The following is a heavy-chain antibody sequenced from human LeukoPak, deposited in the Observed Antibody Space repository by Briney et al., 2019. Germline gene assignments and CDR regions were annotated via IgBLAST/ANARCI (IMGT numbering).Heavy chain of an antibody. V-gene: IGHV4-30-2*05. J-gene: IGHJ6*02. CDR3: ARGYDSSGYYNYGMDV. CDR2: IYYSGST. CDR1: GGSISSGGYS. Sequence: SQTLSLTCAVSGGSISSGGYSWSWIRQPPGKGLEWIGYIYYSGSTYYNPSLKSRVTISVDTSKNQFSLKLSSVTAADTAVYYCARGYDSSGYYNYGMDVWGQGTTVTVSS. D-gene: IGHD3-22*01.